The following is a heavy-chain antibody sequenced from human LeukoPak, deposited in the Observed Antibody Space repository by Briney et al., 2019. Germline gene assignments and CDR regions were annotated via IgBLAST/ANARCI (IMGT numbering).Heavy chain of an antibody. D-gene: IGHD3-10*01. CDR1: AYAFTDYY. CDR3: ARGWGSRVRGSDVFFDY. CDR2: INPNRGCT. V-gene: IGHV1-2*02. J-gene: IGHJ4*02. Sequence: ASAKVFCKTSAYAFTDYYIHWVRHAPGQGLEWMGWINPNRGCTNYAQKFEGRVAMTRDTSISTAYMARSSLRFDDRAVYYCARGWGSRVRGSDVFFDYWGQGTLVTVSS.